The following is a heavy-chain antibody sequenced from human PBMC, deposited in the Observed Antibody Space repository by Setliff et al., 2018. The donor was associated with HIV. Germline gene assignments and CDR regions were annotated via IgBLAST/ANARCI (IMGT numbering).Heavy chain of an antibody. CDR1: GFTVSSNY. CDR2: IYHSGST. V-gene: IGHV4-4*03. CDR3: ARLGPSTDPRWLQYFDY. J-gene: IGHJ4*02. Sequence: PETLRLSCAASGFTVSSNYMSWVRQSPGKGLEWIGEIYHSGSTNYNPSLKSRVTISVDKSKNQFSLNLSSVTAADTAVYYCARLGPSTDPRWLQYFDYWGQGTLVTVSS. D-gene: IGHD2-2*01.